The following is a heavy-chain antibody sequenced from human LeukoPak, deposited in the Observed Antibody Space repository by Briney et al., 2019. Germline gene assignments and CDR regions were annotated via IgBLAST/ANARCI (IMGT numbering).Heavy chain of an antibody. D-gene: IGHD3-16*02. J-gene: IGHJ4*02. CDR2: IGGSDGRT. V-gene: IGHV3-23*01. Sequence: ETLSLTCTVSTDSITNYYWSWIRQPPGKGLEWVSGIGGSDGRTYYADAVKGRFTISRDNSKNTLYLQMNSLRAEDTAVYYCAKIRLGELSSIDYWGQGTLVTVSS. CDR3: AKIRLGELSSIDY. CDR1: TDSITNYY.